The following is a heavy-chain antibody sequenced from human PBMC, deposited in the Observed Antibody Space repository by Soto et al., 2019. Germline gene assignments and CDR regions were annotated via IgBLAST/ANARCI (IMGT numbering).Heavy chain of an antibody. Sequence: GGSLRLSCAASGFTFSNAWMNWVRQAPGKGLEWVGRIKSKTDGGTTDYAAPVKDRFTISRDDSKNTLYLQMNSLKTEDTAVYYCTSAYYYYDSSGYQPPGYYYGMDVWGQGTTVTVSS. J-gene: IGHJ6*02. CDR1: GFTFSNAW. CDR3: TSAYYYYDSSGYQPPGYYYGMDV. D-gene: IGHD3-22*01. V-gene: IGHV3-15*07. CDR2: IKSKTDGGTT.